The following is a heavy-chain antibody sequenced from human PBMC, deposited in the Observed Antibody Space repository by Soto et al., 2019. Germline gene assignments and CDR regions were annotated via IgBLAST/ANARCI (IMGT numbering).Heavy chain of an antibody. V-gene: IGHV3-30*18. CDR1: GFTFSSYG. CDR3: AKFLH. Sequence: QVQLVESGGGVVQPGRSLRLSCAASGFTFSSYGMHWVRQAPGKGLEWVAVISYDGSNKYYADSVKGRFTISRDNFKNTLYLQMNSLRAEDTAVYYCAKFLHWGQGTLVTVSS. CDR2: ISYDGSNK. J-gene: IGHJ4*02.